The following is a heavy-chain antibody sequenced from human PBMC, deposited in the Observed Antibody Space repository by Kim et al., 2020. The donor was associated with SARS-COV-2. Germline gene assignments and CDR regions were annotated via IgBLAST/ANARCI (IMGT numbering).Heavy chain of an antibody. Sequence: GGSLRLSCAASGFTFSSYWMSWVRQAPGKGLEWVANIKQDGSEKYYVDSVKGRFTISRDNAKNSLYLQMNSLRAEDTAVYYCARERMATIFYYYYGMDVWGQGTTVTVSS. J-gene: IGHJ6*02. CDR3: ARERMATIFYYYYGMDV. V-gene: IGHV3-7*03. CDR2: IKQDGSEK. CDR1: GFTFSSYW. D-gene: IGHD5-12*01.